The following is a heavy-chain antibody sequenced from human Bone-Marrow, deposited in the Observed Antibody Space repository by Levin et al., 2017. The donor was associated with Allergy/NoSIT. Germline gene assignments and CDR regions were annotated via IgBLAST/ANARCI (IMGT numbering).Heavy chain of an antibody. D-gene: IGHD3-16*02. Sequence: PTGGSLRLSCAASGFLVSNYEMDWVRQAPGQGLEWISWLSDSAGTTLYADSVKGRFTISRDSAKNSLYLEMNNLRAEDTAVYYCVSELDLGTYHAFDIWGQGAMVTVSS. V-gene: IGHV3-48*03. CDR2: LSDSAGTT. CDR3: VSELDLGTYHAFDI. CDR1: GFLVSNYE. J-gene: IGHJ3*02.